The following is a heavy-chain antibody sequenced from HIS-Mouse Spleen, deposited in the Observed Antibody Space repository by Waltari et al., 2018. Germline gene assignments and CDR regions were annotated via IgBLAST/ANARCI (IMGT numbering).Heavy chain of an antibody. CDR3: ARDHRNNWAIRD. CDR1: GFPFSSYA. V-gene: IGHV3-30-3*01. Sequence: QVQLVESGGGVVQPGRSLRLSCAASGFPFSSYARHWVRQAPGKGLEWVAVISYDGSNKYYADSVKGRFTISRDNSKNTLYLQMNSLRAEDTAVYYCARDHRNNWAIRDWGQGTLVTVSS. J-gene: IGHJ4*02. CDR2: ISYDGSNK. D-gene: IGHD1-20*01.